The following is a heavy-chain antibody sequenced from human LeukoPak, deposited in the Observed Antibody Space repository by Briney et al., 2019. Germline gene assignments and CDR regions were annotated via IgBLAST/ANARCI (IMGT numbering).Heavy chain of an antibody. Sequence: GGSLRLSCAASGCTFSSYDMHWVRQAPGKGLEWVAVISYDGSNKYYTDSVKGRFTISRDNSKNTLYLQMNSLRAEDTAVYYCAKDLGDYGGNSDLNYWGQGTLVTVSS. CDR1: GCTFSSYD. CDR2: ISYDGSNK. J-gene: IGHJ4*02. D-gene: IGHD4-23*01. V-gene: IGHV3-30*18. CDR3: AKDLGDYGGNSDLNY.